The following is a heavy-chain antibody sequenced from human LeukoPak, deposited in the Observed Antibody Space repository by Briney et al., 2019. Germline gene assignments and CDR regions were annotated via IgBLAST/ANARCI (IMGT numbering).Heavy chain of an antibody. D-gene: IGHD6-19*01. Sequence: PGGSLRLSCAASGFTFSSYEMNWVRQAPGKGLEWVSYISSSGSTIYYADSVKGRFTISRDNAKNSLYLQMNSLRAEDTAVYYCARGARSSGWFTYNWFDPWGQGTLVTVSS. CDR2: ISSSGSTI. J-gene: IGHJ5*02. CDR1: GFTFSSYE. CDR3: ARGARSSGWFTYNWFDP. V-gene: IGHV3-48*03.